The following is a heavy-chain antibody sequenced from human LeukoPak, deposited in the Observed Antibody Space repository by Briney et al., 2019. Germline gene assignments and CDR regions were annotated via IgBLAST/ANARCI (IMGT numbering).Heavy chain of an antibody. J-gene: IGHJ3*02. V-gene: IGHV4-61*02. CDR2: IYTSGST. CDR3: ARGRGQLLWFGELLQDDAFDI. Sequence: SETLSLTCTVSGGSISSGDYYWSWIRQPPGKGLEWIGRIYTSGSTDYNPSLKSRVTISVDTSKNQFSLKLSSVTAADTAVYYCARGRGQLLWFGELLQDDAFDIWGQGTMVTVSS. CDR1: GGSISSGDYY. D-gene: IGHD3-10*01.